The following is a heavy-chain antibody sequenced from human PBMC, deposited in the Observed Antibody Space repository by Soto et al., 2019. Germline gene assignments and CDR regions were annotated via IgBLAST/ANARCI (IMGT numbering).Heavy chain of an antibody. J-gene: IGHJ6*02. Sequence: QVQLVQSGAEVKKPGSSVKVSCKASGGTFSSYAISWVRQAPGQGLEWMGGIIPIFGTANYAQKFQGRVTITADESPSTAYMELSSLRSEDTAVYYCARELRIAAAGPYYYYGMDVWGQGTTVTVSS. CDR2: IIPIFGTA. CDR3: ARELRIAAAGPYYYYGMDV. CDR1: GGTFSSYA. V-gene: IGHV1-69*01. D-gene: IGHD6-13*01.